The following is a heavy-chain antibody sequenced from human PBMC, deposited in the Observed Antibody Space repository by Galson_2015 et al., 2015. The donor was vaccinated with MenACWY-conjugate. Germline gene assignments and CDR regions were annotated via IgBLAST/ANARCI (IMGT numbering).Heavy chain of an antibody. J-gene: IGHJ4*02. V-gene: IGHV3-49*03. D-gene: IGHD1-26*01. CDR2: IRSKAYGGTT. Sequence: SLRLSCAASGFTFGDYAMSWFRQAPGKGLEWAGFIRSKAYGGTTEYAASVKGRFTISRDDSKSIAYLQMNSLKTEDTAVYYCTRSIVGASIRLFDYWGQGTLVTVSS. CDR3: TRSIVGASIRLFDY. CDR1: GFTFGDYA.